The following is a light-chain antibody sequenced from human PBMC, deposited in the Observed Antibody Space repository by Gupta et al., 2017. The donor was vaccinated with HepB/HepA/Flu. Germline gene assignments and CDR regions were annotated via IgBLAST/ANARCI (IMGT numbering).Light chain of an antibody. CDR1: QSVSSSY. Sequence: EIVLTQSPGTLSLSPGERATLSCRASQSVSSSYLAWYRQKPGQAPSLLIYGASSRATGIPDRFSGSGSGTEFTLTINRLEPEDFAVYYCQQDCSSPCSFGQGTKLEIK. CDR2: GAS. J-gene: IGKJ2*04. CDR3: QQDCSSPCS. V-gene: IGKV3-20*01.